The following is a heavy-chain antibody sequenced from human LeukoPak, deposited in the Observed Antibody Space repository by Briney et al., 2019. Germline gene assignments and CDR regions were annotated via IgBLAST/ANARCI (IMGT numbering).Heavy chain of an antibody. J-gene: IGHJ4*02. CDR3: ARDTYYYDSPLGY. CDR1: GFTFSSYS. D-gene: IGHD3-22*01. V-gene: IGHV3-21*01. CDR2: ISGNSRYI. Sequence: GGSLRLSCAASGFTFSSYSMTWVRQAPGKGLEWVSSISGNSRYIYYADSMRGRFTISRDNAKNSLYLQMNSLRAEDTAVYYCARDTYYYDSPLGYWGQGTLVTVSS.